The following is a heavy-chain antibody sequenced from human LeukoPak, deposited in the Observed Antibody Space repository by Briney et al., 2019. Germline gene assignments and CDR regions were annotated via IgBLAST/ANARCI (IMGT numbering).Heavy chain of an antibody. D-gene: IGHD1-14*01. Sequence: GGSLRLSCAASGFAFSSYWIHWVRQAPGKGLVWVSRINSGGSDSIYADSVKGRFTISRDNAQNTVYLQMNSLRAEATAIYYCARGHSTGCFDYWGQGTLVTVSS. CDR3: ARGHSTGCFDY. J-gene: IGHJ4*02. CDR2: INSGGSDS. CDR1: GFAFSSYW. V-gene: IGHV3-74*01.